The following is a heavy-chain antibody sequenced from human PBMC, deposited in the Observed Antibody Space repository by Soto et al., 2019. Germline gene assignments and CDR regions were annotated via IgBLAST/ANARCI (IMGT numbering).Heavy chain of an antibody. CDR1: GYTFTSYA. CDR3: ARSIVVVTALGY. V-gene: IGHV1-3*05. J-gene: IGHJ4*02. D-gene: IGHD2-21*02. Sequence: QVQLVQSGAEEKKPGASVKVSCKASGYTFTSYAMHWVRQAPGQRLEWMGWINAGNGNTKYSQKFQGRVTITRDKSASTAYMELSSLRSEDTAVYYCARSIVVVTALGYWGQGTLVTVSS. CDR2: INAGNGNT.